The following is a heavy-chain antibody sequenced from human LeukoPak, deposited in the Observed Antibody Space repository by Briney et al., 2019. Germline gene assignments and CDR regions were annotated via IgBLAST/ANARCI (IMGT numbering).Heavy chain of an antibody. D-gene: IGHD6-13*01. CDR2: FNSDGSST. V-gene: IGHV3-74*01. Sequence: GGSLRLSCADSGFTFSSYWMHSVRQAPGKGLVWVSRFNSDGSSTSYADSVKGRFTISIDNAKNTLYLQMNSLRAEDTAVYYCARARIAATGGSKYYFDYWGQGTLVTVSS. CDR1: GFTFSSYW. J-gene: IGHJ4*02. CDR3: ARARIAATGGSKYYFDY.